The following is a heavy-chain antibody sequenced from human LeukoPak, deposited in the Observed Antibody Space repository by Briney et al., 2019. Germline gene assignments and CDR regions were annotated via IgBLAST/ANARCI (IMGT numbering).Heavy chain of an antibody. J-gene: IGHJ4*02. V-gene: IGHV4-31*03. CDR2: ICYSGST. CDR3: PRVSLLDYVDY. CDR1: GGSISSGGYV. Sequence: SETLSFTCTVSGGSISSGGYVWSWIRQHPGWGLGWIGYICYSGSTYYNPSLKSRVTISVDTSKNQFSLTLSSVTAADTAVYYRPRVSLLDYVDYWGQGTPVTVSS.